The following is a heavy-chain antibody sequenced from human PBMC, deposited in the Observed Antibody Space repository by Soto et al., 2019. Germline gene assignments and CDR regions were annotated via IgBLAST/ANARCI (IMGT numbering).Heavy chain of an antibody. V-gene: IGHV3-33*01. CDR2: IWYDGSNK. J-gene: IGHJ6*03. Sequence: QVQLVESGGGVVQPGRSLRLSCAASGFTFSSYGMHWVRQAPGKGLEWVAVIWYDGSNKYYADSVKGRFTISRDNSKNTLYLQMNSLRAEDTAVYYCARDRGDDSYYYYYMDVWGKGTTVTVSS. D-gene: IGHD3-10*01. CDR3: ARDRGDDSYYYYYMDV. CDR1: GFTFSSYG.